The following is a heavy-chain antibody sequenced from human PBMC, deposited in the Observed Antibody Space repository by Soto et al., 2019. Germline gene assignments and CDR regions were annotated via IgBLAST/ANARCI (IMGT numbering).Heavy chain of an antibody. J-gene: IGHJ6*02. CDR2: INHSGST. CDR1: GGSFSGYY. CDR3: ARGLYLYYYYGMDV. Sequence: KLPETLSLTCAVYGGSFSGYYWSWIRQPPGKGLEWIGEINHSGSTNYNPSLKSRVTISVDTSKNQFSLKLSSVTAADTAVYYCARGLYLYYYYGMDVWGQGTTVTVSS. D-gene: IGHD3-16*02. V-gene: IGHV4-34*01.